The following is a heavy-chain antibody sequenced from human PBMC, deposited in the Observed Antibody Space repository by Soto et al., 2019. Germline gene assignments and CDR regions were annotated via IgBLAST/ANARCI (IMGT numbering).Heavy chain of an antibody. CDR1: GFTFSSYA. D-gene: IGHD3-9*01. CDR3: ARGSGYFDYY. V-gene: IGHV3-30-3*01. Sequence: GGSLRLSCAASGFTFSSYAMHWVRQAPGKGLEWVAVISYDGSNKYYADSVKGRFTISRDNAKNSLYLQMNSLRAEDTAVYYCARGSGYFDYYWGQETLVTVSS. J-gene: IGHJ4*02. CDR2: ISYDGSNK.